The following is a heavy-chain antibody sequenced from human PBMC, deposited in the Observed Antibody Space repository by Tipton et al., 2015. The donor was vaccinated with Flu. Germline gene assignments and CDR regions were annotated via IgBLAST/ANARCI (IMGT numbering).Heavy chain of an antibody. V-gene: IGHV4-38-2*01. J-gene: IGHJ4*02. D-gene: IGHD3-10*02. CDR2: IYHSGTT. CDR3: ARHTGDYVRGVIDY. Sequence: TLSLTCSASGYSIRSAYYWGWVRRPPGKGLEWIGTIYHSGTTYYNPSLKSRLTISVDTSKNQFSLRLSSVTAADTAVYYCARHTGDYVRGVIDYWGQGTLVTVSS. CDR1: GYSIRSAYY.